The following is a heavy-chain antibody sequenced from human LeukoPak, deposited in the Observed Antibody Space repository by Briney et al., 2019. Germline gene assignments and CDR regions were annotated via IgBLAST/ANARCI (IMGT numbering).Heavy chain of an antibody. CDR3: ARGRSSSGWYSYMFDY. Sequence: GGSLRLSCAASGFTFSSFALSWVRQAPGKGLEWVSSISGSGDSTYYMESVKGRFTISRDNSENTLYLQMNSLRAEDTAVYYCARGRSSSGWYSYMFDYWGRGTLVTVSS. CDR2: ISGSGDST. D-gene: IGHD6-19*01. J-gene: IGHJ4*02. CDR1: GFTFSSFA. V-gene: IGHV3-23*01.